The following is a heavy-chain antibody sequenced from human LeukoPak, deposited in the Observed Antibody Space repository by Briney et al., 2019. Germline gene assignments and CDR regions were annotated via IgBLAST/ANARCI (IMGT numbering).Heavy chain of an antibody. V-gene: IGHV1-2*06. D-gene: IGHD3-9*01. CDR2: INPNSGGT. CDR1: GYTFSGYY. Sequence: ASVKVSCKASGYTFSGYYIHWVRQAPEQGLEWMGRINPNSGGTNYAQKFQGRVTMTRDTSISTAYMELSRLRSDDTAVYYCARVNYDILTGSYSWFDPWGQGTLVTVSS. CDR3: ARVNYDILTGSYSWFDP. J-gene: IGHJ5*02.